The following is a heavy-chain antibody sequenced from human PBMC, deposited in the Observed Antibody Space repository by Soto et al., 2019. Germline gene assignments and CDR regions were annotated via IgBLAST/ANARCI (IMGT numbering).Heavy chain of an antibody. V-gene: IGHV1-24*01. J-gene: IGHJ3*02. D-gene: IGHD2-2*01. CDR3: ATSLLGYCSSTSCRRPYAFDI. CDR2: FDPEDGET. Sequence: GASVKVSCKVSGYTLTELSMHWVRQAPGKGLEWMGGFDPEDGETIYAQKFQGRVTMTEDTSTDTAYMELSSLRSEDTAVYYCATSLLGYCSSTSCRRPYAFDIWGQGTMVNVSS. CDR1: GYTLTELS.